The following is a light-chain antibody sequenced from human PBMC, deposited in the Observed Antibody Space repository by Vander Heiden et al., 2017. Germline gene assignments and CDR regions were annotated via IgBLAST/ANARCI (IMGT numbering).Light chain of an antibody. J-gene: IGLJ1*01. CDR1: RSDVGDHNH. V-gene: IGLV2-14*01. CDR2: EVN. CDR3: SSYTSSSTLV. Sequence: QSALTQPASVSGFPGQSITISCTGTRSDVGDHNHVSWYQQHPGKVPKFLSYEVNNRPSGVSNRFSGSKSGNTASLTSAGLQAEDEADYYCSSYTSSSTLVFGTGTKVTVL.